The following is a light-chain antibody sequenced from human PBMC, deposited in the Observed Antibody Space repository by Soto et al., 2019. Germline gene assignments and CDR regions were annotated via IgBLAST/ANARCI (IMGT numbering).Light chain of an antibody. Sequence: DIHMTQSPSSLSASVGDRVTITCRASQSISSFLNCYQQKPGKAPKVLIYAASSLQSGVPSRFSGSGSGTDFTLTISSLQPDDFATYYCQQYYSYSTFGQGTKVDIK. CDR3: QQYYSYST. CDR2: AAS. V-gene: IGKV1-39*01. J-gene: IGKJ1*01. CDR1: QSISSF.